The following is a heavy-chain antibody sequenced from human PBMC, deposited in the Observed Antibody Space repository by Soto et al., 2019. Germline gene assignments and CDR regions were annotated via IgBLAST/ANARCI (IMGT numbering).Heavy chain of an antibody. D-gene: IGHD1-1*01. J-gene: IGHJ4*02. CDR1: GASISNYY. CDR2: IYASGTT. Sequence: SETLSLTCTVSGASISNYYWSWIRQPAGKGLECLGRIYASGTTTYNPSLRSRVAMSVDTSKNQFSLNLNSVTAADTAVYYCARESRSELGTVEYWGQGTLVTVSS. V-gene: IGHV4-4*07. CDR3: ARESRSELGTVEY.